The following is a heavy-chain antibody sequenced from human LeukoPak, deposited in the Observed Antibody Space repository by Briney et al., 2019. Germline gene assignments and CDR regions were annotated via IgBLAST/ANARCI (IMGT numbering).Heavy chain of an antibody. CDR2: IYYSGST. J-gene: IGHJ5*02. CDR3: ARSGSVSAVPHFDP. V-gene: IGHV4-31*03. D-gene: IGHD2-2*01. CDR1: GGSISSGGYY. Sequence: SQTLSLTCTVSGGSISSGGYYWSWIRQHPGKGLEWIGYIYYSGSTYYTPSLKSRVTISVDTSKNHFSLKLSPVTAADTAVYYCARSGSVSAVPHFDPWGQGTLVTVSS.